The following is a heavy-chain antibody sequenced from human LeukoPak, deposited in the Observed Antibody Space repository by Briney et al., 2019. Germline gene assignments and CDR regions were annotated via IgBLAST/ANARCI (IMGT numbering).Heavy chain of an antibody. CDR2: IYYSGST. CDR3: ASFPSYSSSWYNHYYYGMDV. V-gene: IGHV4-31*03. CDR1: GGSISSGGYY. D-gene: IGHD6-13*01. J-gene: IGHJ6*02. Sequence: PSQTLSLTCTVSGGSISSGGYYWSWIRQHPGKGLEWIGYIYYSGSTYFNPSLKSRVTISVDTSKSQFSLKLSSVTAADTAVYYCASFPSYSSSWYNHYYYGMDVWGQGTTVTVSS.